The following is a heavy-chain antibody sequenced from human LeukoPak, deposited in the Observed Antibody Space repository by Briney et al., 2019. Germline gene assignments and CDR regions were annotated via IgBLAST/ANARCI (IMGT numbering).Heavy chain of an antibody. V-gene: IGHV3-33*01. CDR2: IWQDGSNK. D-gene: IGHD2-2*03. CDR3: ARDGFCSSSSCYPLNWFDP. J-gene: IGHJ5*02. CDR1: GFTFSNYG. Sequence: GGSLRLSCAASGFTFSNYGMHWVRQAPGKGLEWVAVIWQDGSNKYYADSVKGRFTISRDNAKNKLYLQMNSLRAEDTAVYYCARDGFCSSSSCYPLNWFDPWGQGTLVTVSS.